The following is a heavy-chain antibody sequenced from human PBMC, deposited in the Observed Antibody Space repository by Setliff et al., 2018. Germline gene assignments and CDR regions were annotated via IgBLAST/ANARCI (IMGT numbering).Heavy chain of an antibody. J-gene: IGHJ4*02. CDR3: ARGHVWVLGDYFTDY. CDR1: GGSISRGSYY. V-gene: IGHV4-61*02. Sequence: SETLSLTCTVSGGSISRGSYYWSWVRQPAGKGLEWIGRIYTSGSTNYNPSLKSRVTISVDTSKNQFSLKLSSVTAADTAVYYCARGHVWVLGDYFTDYWGQGTLVTVSS. D-gene: IGHD4-17*01. CDR2: IYTSGST.